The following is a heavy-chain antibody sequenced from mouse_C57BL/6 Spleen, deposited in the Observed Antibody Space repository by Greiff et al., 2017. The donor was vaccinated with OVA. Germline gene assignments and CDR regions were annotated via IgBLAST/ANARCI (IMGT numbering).Heavy chain of an antibody. CDR3: AKGGYGRYFDV. CDR1: GFSLTSYG. Sequence: VQLQQSGPGLGAPSQSLSITCTVSGFSLTSYGVSWVRQPPGKGLEWLGVIWGDGSTNYHSALISRMSISKDNSKSQVFIKLNSLQTDDTATYYCAKGGYGRYFDVWGTGTTVTVSS. V-gene: IGHV2-3*01. J-gene: IGHJ1*03. D-gene: IGHD1-1*02. CDR2: IWGDGST.